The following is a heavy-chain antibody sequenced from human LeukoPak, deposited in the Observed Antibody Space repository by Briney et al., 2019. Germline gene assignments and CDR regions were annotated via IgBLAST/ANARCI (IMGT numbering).Heavy chain of an antibody. CDR1: GFTFTSSA. D-gene: IGHD3-10*01. CDR3: AALWDTRGGYFDY. Sequence: GTSVKVSCKASGFTFTSSAMQWVRQARGQRLEWIGWIVVGSGYTNYAQRFQERVTITGDMSTSTAYMELSSLRSEDTAVYYCAALWDTRGGYFDYWGQGTLVTVSS. CDR2: IVVGSGYT. V-gene: IGHV1-58*02. J-gene: IGHJ4*02.